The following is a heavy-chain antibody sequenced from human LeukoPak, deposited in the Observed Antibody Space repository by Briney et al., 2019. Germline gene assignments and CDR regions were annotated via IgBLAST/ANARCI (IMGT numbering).Heavy chain of an antibody. V-gene: IGHV4-4*07. Sequence: SETLSLTCAVYGGSFSSYYWSWIRQPAGKGLEWIGRIYTSGSTNYNPSLKSRVTMSVDTSRNQFSLKLSSVTAADTAVYYCARDRALIGSYLFDYWGQGTLVTVSS. CDR1: GGSFSSYY. D-gene: IGHD1-26*01. CDR3: ARDRALIGSYLFDY. J-gene: IGHJ4*02. CDR2: IYTSGST.